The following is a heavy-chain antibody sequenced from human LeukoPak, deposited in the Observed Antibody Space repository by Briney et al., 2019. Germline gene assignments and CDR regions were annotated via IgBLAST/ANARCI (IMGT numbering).Heavy chain of an antibody. CDR3: ATALPGYCSGGSCYSEGYYYYYGMDV. J-gene: IGHJ6*02. V-gene: IGHV4-31*03. Sequence: SETLSLTCTVSGGSISSGGYYWSWIRQHPGQGLEWIGYIYYSGSTYYNPSLKSRVTISVDTSKNPFSLKLSSVTAADTAVYYCATALPGYCSGGSCYSEGYYYYYGMDVWGQGTTVTVSS. CDR2: IYYSGST. D-gene: IGHD2-15*01. CDR1: GGSISSGGYY.